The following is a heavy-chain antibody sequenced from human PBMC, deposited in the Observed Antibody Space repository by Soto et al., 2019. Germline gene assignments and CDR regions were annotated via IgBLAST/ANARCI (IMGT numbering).Heavy chain of an antibody. V-gene: IGHV3-15*01. CDR1: GFTFSNAW. D-gene: IGHD5-12*01. CDR2: IKSKTDGGTT. Sequence: EVQLVESGGGLVKPGGSLRLSCAASGFTFSNAWMSWVRQAPGKGLEWVGRIKSKTDGGTTDYAAPVKGRFTISRDDSKNTLYQQMNSLKAEDTAVYYGTTITGSGYDLGYWGQGTLVTVSS. J-gene: IGHJ4*02. CDR3: TTITGSGYDLGY.